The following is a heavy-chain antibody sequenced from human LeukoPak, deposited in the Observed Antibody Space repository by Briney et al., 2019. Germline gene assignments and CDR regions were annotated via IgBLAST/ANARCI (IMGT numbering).Heavy chain of an antibody. CDR1: GGSISSSSYY. V-gene: IGHV4-39*01. Sequence: SETLSLTCTVPGGSISSSSYYWGWIRQPPGKGLEWIGSIYYSGSTYYNPSLKSRVTISVDTSKNQFSLKLSSVTAADTAVYYCARQKKAAAGYFDYWGQGTLVTVSS. J-gene: IGHJ4*02. D-gene: IGHD6-25*01. CDR2: IYYSGST. CDR3: ARQKKAAAGYFDY.